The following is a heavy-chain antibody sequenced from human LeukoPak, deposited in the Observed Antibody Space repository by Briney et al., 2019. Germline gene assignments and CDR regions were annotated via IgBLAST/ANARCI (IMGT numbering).Heavy chain of an antibody. V-gene: IGHV1-69*04. Sequence: SVKVSCKASGGTFSSYAISWVRQAPGQGLEWMGRIIPILGIANYAQKFQGRVTITADKSTSTAYMELSSLRSEDTAVYYCARDSLVPDYGDYESYWYYFDYWGQGTLVTVSS. J-gene: IGHJ4*02. CDR1: GGTFSSYA. CDR2: IIPILGIA. D-gene: IGHD4-17*01. CDR3: ARDSLVPDYGDYESYWYYFDY.